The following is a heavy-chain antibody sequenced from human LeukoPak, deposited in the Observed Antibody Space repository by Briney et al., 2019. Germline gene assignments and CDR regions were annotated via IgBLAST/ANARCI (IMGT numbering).Heavy chain of an antibody. D-gene: IGHD4-17*01. CDR1: GGSFSGYY. Sequence: PSETLSLTCAVYGGSFSGYYWSWIRQPPGKGLEWIGYIYYSGSTNYNPSLKSRVTISVDTSKNQFSLKLSSVTAADTALYYCARQKLLRYDNWGQGTLVTVSS. CDR3: ARQKLLRYDN. V-gene: IGHV4-59*08. CDR2: IYYSGST. J-gene: IGHJ4*02.